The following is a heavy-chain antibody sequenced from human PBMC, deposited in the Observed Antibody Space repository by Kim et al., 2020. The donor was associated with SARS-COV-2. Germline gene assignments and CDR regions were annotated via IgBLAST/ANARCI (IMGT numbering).Heavy chain of an antibody. V-gene: IGHV4-59*01. J-gene: IGHJ4*02. Sequence: TNNYNPSLKSRVAISVAPSKNQFSLKLSSVTAADTAVYYCARDLYMGYWGQGTLVTVSS. CDR3: ARDLYMGY. CDR2: TN. D-gene: IGHD2-2*02.